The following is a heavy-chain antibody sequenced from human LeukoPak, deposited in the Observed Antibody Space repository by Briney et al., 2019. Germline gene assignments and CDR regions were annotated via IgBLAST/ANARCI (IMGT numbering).Heavy chain of an antibody. CDR1: GYTFTSYG. V-gene: IGHV1-18*01. Sequence: GASVKVSCKASGYTFTSYGISWVRQATGQGLEWMGWISAYNGNTNYAQKLQGRVTMTTDTSTSTAYMELRSLTSDDTAVYSCARDQDRASDYWGQGTLVTVSS. CDR2: ISAYNGNT. J-gene: IGHJ4*02. CDR3: ARDQDRASDY.